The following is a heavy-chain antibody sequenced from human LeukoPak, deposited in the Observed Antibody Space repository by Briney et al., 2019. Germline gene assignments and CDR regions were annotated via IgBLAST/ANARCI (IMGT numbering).Heavy chain of an antibody. CDR2: VYNSGST. CDR1: GGSISRGSYY. CDR3: ARRDCSGGSCYSGWFDP. J-gene: IGHJ5*02. V-gene: IGHV4-61*10. Sequence: PSETLSLSCIVSGGSISRGSYYWNWIRQPAGKGLEWMGRVYNSGSTNYNPSLKSRVTISVDTSKNQFSLKLSSVTAADTAVYYCARRDCSGGSCYSGWFDPWGQGTLVTVSS. D-gene: IGHD2-15*01.